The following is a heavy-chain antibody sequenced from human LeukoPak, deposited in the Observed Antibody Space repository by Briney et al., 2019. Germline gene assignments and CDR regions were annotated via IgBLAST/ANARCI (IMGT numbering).Heavy chain of an antibody. J-gene: IGHJ4*02. CDR1: GFTFDDYA. V-gene: IGHV3-9*01. CDR2: ISWNSGSI. Sequence: GGSLRLSCAASGFTFDDYAMHWVRQAPGKGLEWVSGISWNSGSIGYADSVKGRFTISRDNAKNSLYLQMNSLRAEDTASYYCAKDGYWGQGTLATVSS. CDR3: AKDGY.